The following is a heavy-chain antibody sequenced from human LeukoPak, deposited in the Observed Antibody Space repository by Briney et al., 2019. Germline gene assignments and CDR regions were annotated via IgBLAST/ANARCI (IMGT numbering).Heavy chain of an antibody. CDR1: GFTFSSYA. J-gene: IGHJ4*02. D-gene: IGHD2-15*01. Sequence: GGSLRLSCAASGFTFSSYAMHWVRQAPGKGLEYVSAISSNGGSTYYANSVKGRFTISRDNSKNTLYLQMGSLRAEDMAVYYCARAYCSGGSCYSYFDYWGQGTLVTVSS. CDR3: ARAYCSGGSCYSYFDY. CDR2: ISSNGGST. V-gene: IGHV3-64*01.